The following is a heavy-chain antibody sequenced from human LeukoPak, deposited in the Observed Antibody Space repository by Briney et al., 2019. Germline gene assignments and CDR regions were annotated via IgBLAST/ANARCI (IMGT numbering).Heavy chain of an antibody. D-gene: IGHD2-2*02. CDR2: IYYTEST. J-gene: IGHJ2*01. V-gene: IGHV4-39*01. Sequence: PSETLSLTCAVSGGSINSRDYYWGWIRQPPGKGLEWVGSIYYTESTFHNPSPKSRVIISVDTSKNLFSLKLTSVTAADSAIYYCARQTIASVTGYMLFDLWGRGTLVIVSS. CDR1: GGSINSRDYY. CDR3: ARQTIASVTGYMLFDL.